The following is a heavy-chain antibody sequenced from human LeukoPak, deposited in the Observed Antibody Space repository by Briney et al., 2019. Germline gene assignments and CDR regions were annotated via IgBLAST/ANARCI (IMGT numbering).Heavy chain of an antibody. V-gene: IGHV1-46*01. J-gene: IGHJ4*02. Sequence: ASVKVSCKASGYTFTSYYMHWVRQAPGQGLEWMGIINPSGGSTSYAQKFQGRVTMTRDTSTSTVYMELSSLRSENTAVYYCARDRTTMVRGVRQGIYYWGQGTLVTVSS. D-gene: IGHD3-10*01. CDR3: ARDRTTMVRGVRQGIYY. CDR1: GYTFTSYY. CDR2: INPSGGST.